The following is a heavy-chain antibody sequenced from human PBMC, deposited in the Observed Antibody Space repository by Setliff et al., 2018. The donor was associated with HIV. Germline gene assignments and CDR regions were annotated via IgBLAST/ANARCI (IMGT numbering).Heavy chain of an antibody. CDR1: GDSISSDFY. CDR3: ARDVGLCGVDCWPYFYFDL. J-gene: IGHJ2*01. CDR2: IYHSGNT. V-gene: IGHV4-38-2*02. Sequence: SETLSLTCTVSGDSISSDFYWGWIRQPPGKGLEWIGSIYHSGNTYYMPSLQSRVTISVDMSKNQFSLNLNSVTAADTAVYYCARDVGLCGVDCWPYFYFDLWGRGNLVTAPQ. D-gene: IGHD2-21*02.